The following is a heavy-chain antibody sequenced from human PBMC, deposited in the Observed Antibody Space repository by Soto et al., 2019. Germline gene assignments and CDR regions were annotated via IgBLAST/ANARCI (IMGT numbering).Heavy chain of an antibody. CDR3: ARISKDYYDSSGYGENDY. D-gene: IGHD3-22*01. V-gene: IGHV1-18*01. CDR2: ISAYNGNT. Sequence: ASVKVSCKASGYTFTSYAMLWVRQAPGQRLEWMGWISAYNGNTNYAQKLQGRVTMTTDTSTSIAYMELRSLRSDDTAVYYCARISKDYYDSSGYGENDYWGQGTLVTVS. J-gene: IGHJ4*02. CDR1: GYTFTSYA.